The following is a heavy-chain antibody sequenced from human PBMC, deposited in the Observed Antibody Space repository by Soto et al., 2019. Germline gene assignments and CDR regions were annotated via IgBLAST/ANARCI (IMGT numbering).Heavy chain of an antibody. D-gene: IGHD2-2*01. CDR1: GFNVSSNY. J-gene: IGHJ4*02. Sequence: EVQLVESGGGLIQPGGSLRLSCAASGFNVSSNYMSWVRQAPGKGLEWLSVIYSGGSTYYAESVKGRFTISRENSKNTLNLQINALIVADAAVYYCARGPHVGISTSWGQGTLVTVSS. V-gene: IGHV3-53*01. CDR2: IYSGGST. CDR3: ARGPHVGISTS.